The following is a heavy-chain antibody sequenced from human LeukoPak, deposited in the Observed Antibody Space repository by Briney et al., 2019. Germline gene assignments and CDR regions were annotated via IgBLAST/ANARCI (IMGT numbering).Heavy chain of an antibody. J-gene: IGHJ6*02. V-gene: IGHV1-24*01. CDR1: GYTLTELS. CDR2: FDPEDGET. CDR3: ATPPGITGTYGTDYYGMDV. Sequence: SSVKVSCKVSGYTLTELSMHGVRQAPGKGLEWMGGFDPEDGETIYAQKFQGRVTMTEDTSTDTAYMELSSLRSEDTAVYYCATPPGITGTYGTDYYGMDVWGQGTTVTVSS. D-gene: IGHD1-7*01.